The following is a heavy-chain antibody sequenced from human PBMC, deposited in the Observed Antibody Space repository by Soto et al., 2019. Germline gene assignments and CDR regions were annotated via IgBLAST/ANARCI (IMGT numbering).Heavy chain of an antibody. J-gene: IGHJ4*02. CDR1: GATFSGYA. Sequence: QVQLVQSGAEVKKPGSSVKVSCKASGATFSGYAINWVRQAPGQGLEWLGRIVPIFETLNYAERFQGRVAITADEDTTTVYMELTNLTHEDTAVYYCVVMGNVAVSNPRSFDYWGQGTQVTVSS. CDR2: IVPIFETL. V-gene: IGHV1-69*18. CDR3: VVMGNVAVSNPRSFDY. D-gene: IGHD6-19*01.